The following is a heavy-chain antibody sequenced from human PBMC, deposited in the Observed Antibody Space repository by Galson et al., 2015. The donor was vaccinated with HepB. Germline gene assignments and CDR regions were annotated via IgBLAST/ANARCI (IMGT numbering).Heavy chain of an antibody. CDR1: GFSLSISGVG. Sequence: PALVKPTQTLTLTCTFSGFSLSISGVGVGWIRQPPGKALEWLALIYWDDDKRYSPSLQSRLTITKGTSKNQVVLTMTNMDPVDTATYYCAHRGDFYDTLTGFYSEVWFDPWGQGTLVTVSS. CDR2: IYWDDDK. D-gene: IGHD3-9*01. J-gene: IGHJ5*02. CDR3: AHRGDFYDTLTGFYSEVWFDP. V-gene: IGHV2-5*02.